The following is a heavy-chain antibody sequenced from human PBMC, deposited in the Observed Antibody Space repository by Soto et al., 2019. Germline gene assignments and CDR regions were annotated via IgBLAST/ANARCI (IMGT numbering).Heavy chain of an antibody. D-gene: IGHD2-2*01. CDR2: IYYSGST. Sequence: LSLTCTVSGGSISSSSYYWGWIRQPPGKGLEWIGSIYYSGSTYYNPSLKSRVTISVDTSKNQFSLKLSSVTAADTAVFYCARLAGYCSGTSCYGYYGMDVWGQGTTVTVSS. V-gene: IGHV4-39*01. J-gene: IGHJ6*02. CDR3: ARLAGYCSGTSCYGYYGMDV. CDR1: GGSISSSSYY.